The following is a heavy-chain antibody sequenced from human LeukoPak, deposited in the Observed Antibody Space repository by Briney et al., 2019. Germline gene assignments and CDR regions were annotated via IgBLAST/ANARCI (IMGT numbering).Heavy chain of an antibody. D-gene: IGHD3-22*01. CDR3: ARALLYDSSGYYYESTFDI. CDR2: INHSGST. V-gene: IGHV4-34*01. J-gene: IGHJ3*02. CDR1: GGSFSGYY. Sequence: PSETLSLTCAVYGGSFSGYYWSWIRQPPGKGLEWIGEINHSGSTNYNPSLKSRVTISVDTSKNQFSLKLSSVTAADTAVYYCARALLYDSSGYYYESTFDIWGQGTMVTVSS.